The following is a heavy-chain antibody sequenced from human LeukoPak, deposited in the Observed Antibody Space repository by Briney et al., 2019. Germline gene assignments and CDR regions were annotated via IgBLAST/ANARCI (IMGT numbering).Heavy chain of an antibody. V-gene: IGHV4-34*01. CDR2: INHSGST. J-gene: IGHJ4*02. CDR3: ARSDTAMVYY. CDR1: GGSFSGYY. Sequence: SETLSLTCAVYGGSFSGYYWSWIRQPPGKGLEWIGEINHSGSTNYNPSLKSRVTISVDTSKNQFSLKLSSVTAADTAVYYCARSDTAMVYYWGQGTLVTVSS. D-gene: IGHD5-18*01.